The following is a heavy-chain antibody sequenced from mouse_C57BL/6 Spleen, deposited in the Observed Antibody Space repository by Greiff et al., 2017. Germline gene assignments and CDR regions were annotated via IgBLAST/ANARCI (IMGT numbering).Heavy chain of an antibody. D-gene: IGHD2-3*01. Sequence: QVQLQQPGAELVKPGASVKMSCKASGYTFTSYWITWVKQRPGQGLEWIGDIYPGSGSTNYNEKFKSKATLTVDTSSSTAYMQLSSLTSEDSAVYYCSRDHLDGYYGSAWFADWGQGTLVTVSA. CDR3: SRDHLDGYYGSAWFAD. CDR1: GYTFTSYW. J-gene: IGHJ3*01. V-gene: IGHV1-55*01. CDR2: IYPGSGST.